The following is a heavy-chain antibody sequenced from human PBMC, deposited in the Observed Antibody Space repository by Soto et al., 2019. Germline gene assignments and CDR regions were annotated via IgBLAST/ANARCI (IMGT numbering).Heavy chain of an antibody. D-gene: IGHD3-10*01. Sequence: NPSETLSLTCAVYGGSFSGYYWSWIRQPPGKGLEWIGEINHSGSTNYNPSLKSRVTISVDTSKNQFSLKLSSVTAADTAVYYCARGPRGTMVRGVITHYYGMDVWGQGTTVTVSS. J-gene: IGHJ6*02. CDR3: ARGPRGTMVRGVITHYYGMDV. CDR1: GGSFSGYY. V-gene: IGHV4-34*01. CDR2: INHSGST.